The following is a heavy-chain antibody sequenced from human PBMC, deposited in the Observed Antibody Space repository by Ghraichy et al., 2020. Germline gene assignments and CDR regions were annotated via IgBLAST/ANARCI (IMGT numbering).Heavy chain of an antibody. CDR3: AKDDGSGCSGGSCYYYGMDV. J-gene: IGHJ6*02. CDR1: GFTFSSYA. Sequence: GGSLRLSCAASGFTFSSYAMSWVRQAPGKGLEWVSAISGSGGSTYYADSVKGRFTISRDNSKNTLYLQMNSLRAEDTAVYYCAKDDGSGCSGGSCYYYGMDVWGQGPTVTVSS. CDR2: ISGSGGST. D-gene: IGHD2-15*01. V-gene: IGHV3-23*01.